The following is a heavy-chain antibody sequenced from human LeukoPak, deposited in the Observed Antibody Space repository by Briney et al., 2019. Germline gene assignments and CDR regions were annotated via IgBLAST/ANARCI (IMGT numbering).Heavy chain of an antibody. V-gene: IGHV3-23*01. CDR1: GFTFSSYW. J-gene: IGHJ6*02. CDR2: SSGDST. Sequence: GGSLRLSCAASGFTFSSYWMNWARQAPGKGLEWVSSSSGDSTYYADFVKGRFTISRDNSKNTLYLQMNSLRAEDTAVYYCAKDLGEGDSSGYHYYGMDVWGQGTTVTVSS. CDR3: AKDLGEGDSSGYHYYGMDV. D-gene: IGHD3-22*01.